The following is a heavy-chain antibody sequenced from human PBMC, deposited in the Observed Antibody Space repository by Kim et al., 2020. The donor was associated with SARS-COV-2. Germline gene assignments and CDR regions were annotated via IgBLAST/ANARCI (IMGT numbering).Heavy chain of an antibody. J-gene: IGHJ4*02. CDR1: GFTFSSYA. Sequence: GGSLRLSCAASGFTFSSYAMSWVRQAPGKGLEWVSAISGSGGSTYYADSVKGRFTISRDNSKNTLYLQMNSLRAEDTAVYYCAKVGYFDWLPFLYYFDYWGQGTLVTVSS. CDR2: ISGSGGST. CDR3: AKVGYFDWLPFLYYFDY. D-gene: IGHD3-9*01. V-gene: IGHV3-23*01.